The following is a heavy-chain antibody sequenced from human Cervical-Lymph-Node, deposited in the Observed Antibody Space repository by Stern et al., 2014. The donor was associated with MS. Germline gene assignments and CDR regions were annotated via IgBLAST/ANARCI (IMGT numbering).Heavy chain of an antibody. Sequence: VQLVESGPGLVKPSETLSLTCTVSSYSISSGYYWGWIRQPPGKGLEWIGTIYHSGSTYYNPSLKSRVTISVDTSKNQFSLKLSSVTAADTAVYYCAREEQQLIHGNWFDPWGQGTLVTVSS. CDR2: IYHSGST. J-gene: IGHJ5*02. CDR3: AREEQQLIHGNWFDP. V-gene: IGHV4-38-2*02. CDR1: SYSISSGYY. D-gene: IGHD6-13*01.